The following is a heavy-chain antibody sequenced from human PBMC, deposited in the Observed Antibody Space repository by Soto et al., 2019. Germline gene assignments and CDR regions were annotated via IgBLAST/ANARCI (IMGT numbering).Heavy chain of an antibody. D-gene: IGHD3-3*01. CDR1: GFTVSSNY. CDR2: IYSGGST. Sequence: GGSLRLSCAASGFTVSSNYMSWVRQAPGKGLEWVSVIYSGGSTYYADSVKGRFTISRDNSKNTLYLQMNSLRAEDTAVYYCARGMYYDFWSGYSSYYYGMDVWGQGTTVTVS. CDR3: ARGMYYDFWSGYSSYYYGMDV. V-gene: IGHV3-53*01. J-gene: IGHJ6*02.